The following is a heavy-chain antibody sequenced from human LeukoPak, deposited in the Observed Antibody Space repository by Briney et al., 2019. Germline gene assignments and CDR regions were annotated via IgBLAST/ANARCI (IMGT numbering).Heavy chain of an antibody. Sequence: SETLSLTCSVSGASISSHYWSWIRQPPGKGLEWIGYIYDSGRSNYNPSLKGRVTMSVDSSKNRFSLKLRSVTAADTAVYYCASSYSSSTVFGNWGQGSLVTVSS. CDR3: ASSYSSSTVFGN. CDR1: GASISSHY. CDR2: IYDSGRS. D-gene: IGHD6-13*01. V-gene: IGHV4-59*08. J-gene: IGHJ4*02.